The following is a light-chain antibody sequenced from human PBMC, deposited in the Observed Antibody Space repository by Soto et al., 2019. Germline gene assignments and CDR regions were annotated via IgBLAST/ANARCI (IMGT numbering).Light chain of an antibody. J-gene: IGLJ3*02. CDR3: SSYTNSGALWV. Sequence: QSALTQPPSVSGSPGQSITISCTGTSGDVGGYNYVSWYQQHPGKAPKLMIYDVSNRPSGISNRFSGSKSGNTASLTISGLQAEDEADYYCSSYTNSGALWVFGEGTKLTVL. V-gene: IGLV2-14*01. CDR1: SGDVGGYNY. CDR2: DVS.